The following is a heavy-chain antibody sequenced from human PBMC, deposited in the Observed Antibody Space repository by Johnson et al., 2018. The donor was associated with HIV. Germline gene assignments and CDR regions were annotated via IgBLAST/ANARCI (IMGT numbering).Heavy chain of an antibody. V-gene: IGHV3-NL1*01. D-gene: IGHD3/OR15-3a*01. CDR3: ARDGRDWFTRGSFDS. J-gene: IGHJ3*02. CDR1: GFTFSSYG. Sequence: QVQLVESGGGLVQPGRSLRLSCAASGFTFSSYGMHWVRQAPGKGLEWVAVIYSGGSTYYADSVKGRFTISRDNSKNTLYLQMNSLRPGDTAVCYCARDGRDWFTRGSFDSWGQGTVVTVSS. CDR2: IYSGGST.